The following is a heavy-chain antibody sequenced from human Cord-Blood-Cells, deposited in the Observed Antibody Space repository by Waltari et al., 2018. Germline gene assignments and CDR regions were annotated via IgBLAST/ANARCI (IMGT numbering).Heavy chain of an antibody. CDR1: GGSFSGYY. J-gene: IGHJ5*02. Sequence: QVQLQQWGAGLLRPSETLSLTCAVYGGSFSGYYWSWIRQPPGKGLEWIGEINHSGSTTYNPSLKSRVTISVDTSKNQFSLKLSSVTAADTAVYYCARQDSSSWYNWFDPWGQGTLVTVSS. CDR2: INHSGST. D-gene: IGHD6-13*01. CDR3: ARQDSSSWYNWFDP. V-gene: IGHV4-34*01.